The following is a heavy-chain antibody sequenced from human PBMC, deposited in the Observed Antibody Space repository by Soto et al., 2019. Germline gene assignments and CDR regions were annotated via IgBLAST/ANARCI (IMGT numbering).Heavy chain of an antibody. CDR3: AKGHYDILTDYYSRFDY. CDR1: GFTFSNFA. Sequence: PGGSLRLSCAASGFTFSNFAMSWVRQAPGKGLEWVSAVSGSGGSTYYADSVKGRFTISRDNSKNTFYLQMNSLRAEDTAVYFCAKGHYDILTDYYSRFDYWGHGTLVTVSS. J-gene: IGHJ4*01. D-gene: IGHD3-9*01. V-gene: IGHV3-23*01. CDR2: VSGSGGST.